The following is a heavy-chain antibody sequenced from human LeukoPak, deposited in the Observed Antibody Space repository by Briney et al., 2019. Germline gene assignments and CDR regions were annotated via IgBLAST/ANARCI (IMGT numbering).Heavy chain of an antibody. Sequence: SETLSLTCAVYGGSFRGHFWIWIRQPPGKGLEWIGEINHGGTSNYSPSLKSRDTISADTPKNQFSLNLNSVTAADTAVYYCARGGRGARRFKAGNWFDPWGQGTLVTVFS. V-gene: IGHV4-34*01. J-gene: IGHJ5*02. CDR2: INHGGTS. CDR3: ARGGRGARRFKAGNWFDP. CDR1: GGSFRGHF. D-gene: IGHD3-10*01.